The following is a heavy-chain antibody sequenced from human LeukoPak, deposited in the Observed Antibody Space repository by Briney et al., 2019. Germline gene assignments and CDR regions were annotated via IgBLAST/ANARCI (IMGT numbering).Heavy chain of an antibody. CDR1: GFTFSDYY. D-gene: IGHD5-12*01. CDR3: ARDIGRYGGYAYLFDY. V-gene: IGHV3-11*04. J-gene: IGHJ4*02. CDR2: ISSSGSTI. Sequence: GGSVRLSCAASGFTFSDYYMSWIRQAPGKGLEWVSYISSSGSTIYYADSVKGRFTISRDNAKNSLYLQMNSLRAEDTAVYYCARDIGRYGGYAYLFDYWGQGTLVTVSS.